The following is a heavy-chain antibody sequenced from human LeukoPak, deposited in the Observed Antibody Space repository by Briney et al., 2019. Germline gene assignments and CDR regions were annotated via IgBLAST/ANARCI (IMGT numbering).Heavy chain of an antibody. CDR3: ASSPRQWLVQGNFDY. CDR1: GFTFSTYG. Sequence: QSGGSLRLSCAASGFTFSTYGMHWVRQAPGKGLEWVAVISYDGSNKYYADSVKGRFAISRDNSKNTLYLQMNSLRTEDTAVYYSASSPRQWLVQGNFDYWGQGTLVTVSS. J-gene: IGHJ4*02. V-gene: IGHV3-30*03. CDR2: ISYDGSNK. D-gene: IGHD6-19*01.